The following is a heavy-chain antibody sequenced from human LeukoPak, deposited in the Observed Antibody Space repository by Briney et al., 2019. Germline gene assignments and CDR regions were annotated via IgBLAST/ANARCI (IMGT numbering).Heavy chain of an antibody. Sequence: ASVKVSCKASGYTFTSYGINWVRQAPGQGLEWMGWITLQSGNTKYAQKFQDRVTMTTDTSTSTAYMDLRRLRSDDTAVYYCATDPGHSGMDYWGQGSLVTVSS. CDR2: ITLQSGNT. V-gene: IGHV1-18*01. CDR1: GYTFTSYG. D-gene: IGHD3-10*01. J-gene: IGHJ4*02. CDR3: ATDPGHSGMDY.